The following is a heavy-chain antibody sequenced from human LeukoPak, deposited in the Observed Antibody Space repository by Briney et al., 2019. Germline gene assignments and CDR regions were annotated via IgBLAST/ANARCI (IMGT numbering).Heavy chain of an antibody. D-gene: IGHD4-23*01. J-gene: IGHJ4*02. Sequence: ASVKVSCKASGYTFTSYDINWVRQATGQGLEWMGWTNPNSGNTGYAQKFQGRVTMTRNTSISTAYMELSSLRSEDTAVYYCARGHPTVVTVLSDYWGQGTLVTVSS. CDR1: GYTFTSYD. V-gene: IGHV1-8*01. CDR2: TNPNSGNT. CDR3: ARGHPTVVTVLSDY.